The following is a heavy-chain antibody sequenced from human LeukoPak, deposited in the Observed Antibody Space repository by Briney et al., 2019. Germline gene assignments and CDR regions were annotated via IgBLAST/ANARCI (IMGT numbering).Heavy chain of an antibody. CDR2: ISSSSSTI. CDR3: AKNYYVSSGLFDY. Sequence: GGSLRLSCAASGFTFSSYSMNWVRQAPGKGLEWVSYISSSSSTIYYADSVKGRFTISRDNAKNSLHLQMNSLRAEDTAVYYCAKNYYVSSGLFDYWGQGTLVIVSS. V-gene: IGHV3-48*04. J-gene: IGHJ4*02. D-gene: IGHD3-22*01. CDR1: GFTFSSYS.